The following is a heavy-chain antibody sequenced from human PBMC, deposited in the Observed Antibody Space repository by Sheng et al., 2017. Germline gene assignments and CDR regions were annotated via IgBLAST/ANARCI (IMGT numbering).Heavy chain of an antibody. J-gene: IGHJ4*02. V-gene: IGHV3-21*02. CDR2: ISSSSRFI. D-gene: IGHD6-13*01. CDR3: ARESGYSSSSYPY. Sequence: EAQLEESGGRLVQPGGSLRLSCVASGFSFKDYEMNWVRQAPGKGLEWVSSISSSSRFIYYAESVKGRFTISRDNAKKSVDLRMSSLRAEDTAVYYCARESGYSSSSYPYWGQGTLVTVSS. CDR1: GFSFKDYE.